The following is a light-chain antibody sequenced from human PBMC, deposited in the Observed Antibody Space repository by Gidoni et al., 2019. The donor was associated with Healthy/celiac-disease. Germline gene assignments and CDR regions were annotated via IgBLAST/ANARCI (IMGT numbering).Light chain of an antibody. J-gene: IGKJ5*01. CDR1: QSVSSSY. V-gene: IGKV3-20*01. CDR2: GAS. CDR3: QQYGSSLIT. Sequence: EIVLTQSPGTLSLSPGERATLSCRASQSVSSSYLAWYQQKPGQAPRLLIYGASRRATGIPDRFSGSGSGTDFTLTISRLEPEDFAVYYCQQYGSSLITFXQXTRLEIK.